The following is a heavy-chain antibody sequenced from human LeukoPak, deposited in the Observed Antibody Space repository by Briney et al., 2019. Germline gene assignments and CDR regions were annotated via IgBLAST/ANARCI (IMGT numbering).Heavy chain of an antibody. D-gene: IGHD2-21*02. CDR1: GFPFSAYS. J-gene: IGHJ4*02. Sequence: GGSLRLSCAASGFPFSAYSIYWVRQAPGKGLEWVSSISSDSSYIFYADSVKGRFTISRDNAKGSLYLQLNSLRAEDTAVYYCARAGIVVVTAQASPLDYWGQGSLVTVSS. V-gene: IGHV3-21*06. CDR3: ARAGIVVVTAQASPLDY. CDR2: ISSDSSYI.